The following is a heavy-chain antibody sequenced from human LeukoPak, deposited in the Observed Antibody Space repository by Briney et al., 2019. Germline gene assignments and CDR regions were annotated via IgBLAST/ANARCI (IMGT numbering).Heavy chain of an antibody. CDR2: VSGSGTTT. Sequence: GGSLRLSCAASGFTLSNYAMSWVRQAPGKGLEWVSVVSGSGTTTYYADSVKGRFTISRDNSKNTLYLQMNSLRAEDTAVYYCAKGRRSSGWYRFDYWGQGTLVTVSS. D-gene: IGHD6-19*01. CDR3: AKGRRSSGWYRFDY. V-gene: IGHV3-23*01. CDR1: GFTLSNYA. J-gene: IGHJ4*02.